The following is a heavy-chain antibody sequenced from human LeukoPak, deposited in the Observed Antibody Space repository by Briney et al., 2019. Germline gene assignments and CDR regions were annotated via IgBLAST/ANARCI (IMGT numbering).Heavy chain of an antibody. CDR1: GFTFSSYS. D-gene: IGHD6-19*01. Sequence: GGSLRLSCAASGFTFSSYSMNWVRQAPGKGLEWVSSISSSSGYIYYADSVKGRFTISRDNAKNSLYLQMNSLRAEDTAVYYCASSSPRAYWGQGTLVTVSS. V-gene: IGHV3-21*01. CDR2: ISSSSGYI. J-gene: IGHJ4*02. CDR3: ASSSPRAY.